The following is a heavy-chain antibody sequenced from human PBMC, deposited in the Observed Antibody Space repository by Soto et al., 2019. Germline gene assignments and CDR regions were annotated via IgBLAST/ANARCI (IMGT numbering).Heavy chain of an antibody. D-gene: IGHD3-22*01. Sequence: QVQLVQSGAEVKKPGSSVKVSCKASGGTFSSYAISWVRQAPGQGLEWMAGIIPFFDTANYAPKFQGRVTISADESTCTAYMELNSLRFEDTAVYYCASGHYYDSTGYYPAEYLQHWGQGTLVTVSS. J-gene: IGHJ1*01. CDR1: GGTFSSYA. V-gene: IGHV1-69*01. CDR2: IIPFFDTA. CDR3: ASGHYYDSTGYYPAEYLQH.